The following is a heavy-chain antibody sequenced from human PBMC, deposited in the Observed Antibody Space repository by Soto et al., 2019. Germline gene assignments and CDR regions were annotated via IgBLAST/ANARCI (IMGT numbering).Heavy chain of an antibody. V-gene: IGHV3-48*01. CDR3: ARDLAGGSPDY. J-gene: IGHJ4*02. Sequence: EVQLVESGGGLVQPGGSLRLSCVDSGFTLSRYSMNWVRQAPGKGLEWVSYISRSSSTIYYADSVKGRFTISRDNAENSLYLQMNSLRAEDTAVYYCARDLAGGSPDYWGQGTRVTVSS. CDR2: ISRSSSTI. D-gene: IGHD2-15*01. CDR1: GFTLSRYS.